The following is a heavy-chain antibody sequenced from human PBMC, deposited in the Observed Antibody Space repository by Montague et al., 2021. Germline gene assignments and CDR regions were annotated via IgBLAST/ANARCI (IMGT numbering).Heavy chain of an antibody. CDR2: ISPSGHDT. D-gene: IGHD3-22*01. CDR3: ARAYYFEMSGYGMGA. Sequence: YLRLSCAASGFIVSDYRMNWVRQAPVKGLEWVSTISPSGHDTDYADSVKGRFTISRDNAKNALYLQMNSLRAEDTALYYCARAYYFEMSGYGMGAWGQGTTVTVSS. V-gene: IGHV3-21*01. J-gene: IGHJ6*02. CDR1: GFIVSDYR.